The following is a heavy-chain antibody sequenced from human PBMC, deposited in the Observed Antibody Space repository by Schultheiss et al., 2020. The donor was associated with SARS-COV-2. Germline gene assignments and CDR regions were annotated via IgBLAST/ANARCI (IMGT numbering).Heavy chain of an antibody. CDR1: GGSISSGGYS. Sequence: SETLSLTCAVSGGSISSGGYSWSWIRQPPGKGLEWIGYIYHSGSTYYNPSLKSRVTISVDRSKNQFYLKLSSVTAADTAVYYCASTGDYGRYFDLWGRGTLVTVSS. CDR2: IYHSGST. CDR3: ASTGDYGRYFDL. V-gene: IGHV4-30-2*01. D-gene: IGHD4-17*01. J-gene: IGHJ2*01.